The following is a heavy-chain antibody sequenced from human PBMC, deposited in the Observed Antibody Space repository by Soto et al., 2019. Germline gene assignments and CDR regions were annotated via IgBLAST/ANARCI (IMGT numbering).Heavy chain of an antibody. CDR3: AKDAREGQWPGAGWFDS. CDR1: GFTFSSYA. D-gene: IGHD6-19*01. J-gene: IGHJ5*01. Sequence: EVQLLESGGGLVQPGGSLRLSCAASGFTFSSYAMSWVRQAPGKGLEWVSAISGSGGSTYYADSVKGRFTISRDNSKNTLYRKMNGLRAEDTAVYYCAKDAREGQWPGAGWFDSWGQEPLVTVSS. V-gene: IGHV3-23*01. CDR2: ISGSGGST.